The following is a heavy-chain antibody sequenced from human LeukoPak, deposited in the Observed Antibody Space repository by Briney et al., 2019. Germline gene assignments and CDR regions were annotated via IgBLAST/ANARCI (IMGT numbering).Heavy chain of an antibody. CDR2: IYNSGRT. J-gene: IGHJ4*02. D-gene: IGHD3-22*01. CDR3: GRERYYHDNSGYNQGRDIDY. CDR1: GGSVSSGGCS. Sequence: PSETLSLTCTVSGGSVSSGGCSWSWDPQHPGQGLVWIGHIYNSGRTAYSPLLKSRVARSIDTSKKQFFLRLSSVTAADTAVYYCGRERYYHDNSGYNQGRDIDYWGQGTLVTVSS. V-gene: IGHV4-31*03.